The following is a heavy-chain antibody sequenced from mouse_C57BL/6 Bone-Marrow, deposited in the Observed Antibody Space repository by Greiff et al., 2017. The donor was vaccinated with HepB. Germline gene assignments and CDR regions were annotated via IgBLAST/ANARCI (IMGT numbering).Heavy chain of an antibody. D-gene: IGHD1-1*01. CDR2: INPSTGGT. CDR1: GYSFTGYY. V-gene: IGHV1-42*01. Sequence: EVQLQQSGPELVKPGASVKISCKASGYSFTGYYMNWVKQSPEKSLEWIGEINPSTGGTTYNQKFKAKATLTVDKSSSTAYMQLKSLTSEDSAVYYCARGTTVVATRAMDYWGQGTSVTVSS. J-gene: IGHJ4*01. CDR3: ARGTTVVATRAMDY.